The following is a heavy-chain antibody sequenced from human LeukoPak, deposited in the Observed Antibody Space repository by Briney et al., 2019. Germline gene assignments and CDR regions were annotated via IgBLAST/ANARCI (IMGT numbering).Heavy chain of an antibody. V-gene: IGHV1-69*06. J-gene: IGHJ6*04. CDR1: GYTFSSYA. CDR2: IIPIFGTA. Sequence: ASVTVSCKASGYTFSSYAISWVRQAPGQGLEWMGGIIPIFGTANYAQKFQGRVTITADKSTSTAYMELSSLRSEDTAVYYCARVPPIYGDYYYYGMDVWGKGTTVTVSS. D-gene: IGHD4-17*01. CDR3: ARVPPIYGDYYYYGMDV.